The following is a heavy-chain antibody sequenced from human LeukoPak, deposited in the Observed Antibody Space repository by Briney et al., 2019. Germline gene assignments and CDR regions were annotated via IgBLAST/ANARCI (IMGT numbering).Heavy chain of an antibody. CDR1: GFTFDDYA. V-gene: IGHV3-9*01. J-gene: IGHJ6*02. CDR3: AKDIGYSYGMDV. D-gene: IGHD5-18*01. Sequence: GGSLRLSCAASGFTFDDYAMHWVRQAPGKGLEWVSGISWNSGSIGNADSVKGRFTISRDNAKNSLYLQMNSLRAEDTALYYRAKDIGYSYGMDVWGQGTTVTVSS. CDR2: ISWNSGSI.